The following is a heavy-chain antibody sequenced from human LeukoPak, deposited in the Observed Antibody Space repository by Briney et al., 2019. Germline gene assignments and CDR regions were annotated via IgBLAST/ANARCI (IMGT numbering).Heavy chain of an antibody. V-gene: IGHV4-39*01. Sequence: PSETLSLTCTVSGGSISSSSYYWGWIRQPPGKGLEWIGSIYYSGSTYYNPSLKSRVTISVDTSKNQFSLKLSSVTAADTAVYYSARLVAARQGYYFDYWGQGTLVTVSS. D-gene: IGHD6-6*01. CDR2: IYYSGST. CDR3: ARLVAARQGYYFDY. CDR1: GGSISSSSYY. J-gene: IGHJ4*02.